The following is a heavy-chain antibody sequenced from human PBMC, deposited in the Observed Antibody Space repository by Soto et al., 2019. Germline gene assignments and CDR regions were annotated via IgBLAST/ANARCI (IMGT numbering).Heavy chain of an antibody. J-gene: IGHJ4*02. CDR2: IYYSGNS. CDR3: ARTVGSGSPDFDY. CDR1: GASITNDGYY. Sequence: QVQLQESGPGLLKTSQTLALTCSVSGASITNDGYYWSWIRQFPGKGLEWIGHIYYSGNSYYNLSLGSRLLISVDTSKNQFSLKLSSVTAADTAVYYCARTVGSGSPDFDYWGQGILVTVSS. D-gene: IGHD3-10*01. V-gene: IGHV4-31*03.